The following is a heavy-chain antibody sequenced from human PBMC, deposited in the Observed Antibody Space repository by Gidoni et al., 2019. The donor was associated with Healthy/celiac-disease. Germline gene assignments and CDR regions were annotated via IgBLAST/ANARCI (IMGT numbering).Heavy chain of an antibody. J-gene: IGHJ4*02. CDR1: GYSISSGYY. V-gene: IGHV4-38-2*02. Sequence: QVQLHESGPGLVKPSETLSLACTVSGYSISSGYYWGWIRQPPGKGLEWSGSIYHSGSTYYNPSIKIRVNISVDTSKNQFSLKLSSVTAADTAVYYCARDGRAVAGTGFDYWGQGTLVTVSS. D-gene: IGHD6-19*01. CDR3: ARDGRAVAGTGFDY. CDR2: IYHSGST.